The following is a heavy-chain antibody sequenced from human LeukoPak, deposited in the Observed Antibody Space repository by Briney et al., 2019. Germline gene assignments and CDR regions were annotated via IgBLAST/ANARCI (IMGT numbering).Heavy chain of an antibody. CDR2: IYSGGST. Sequence: GGSLRLSCAASGFTVSSNYMSWVRQAPGKGLEWVSVIYSGGSTYYADSVKGRFTISRDNSKNTLYLQMNSLRAEDTAVYYCARDYYGSGSYPFDYWGQGTLVTVSS. CDR1: GFTVSSNY. J-gene: IGHJ4*02. D-gene: IGHD3-10*01. CDR3: ARDYYGSGSYPFDY. V-gene: IGHV3-66*01.